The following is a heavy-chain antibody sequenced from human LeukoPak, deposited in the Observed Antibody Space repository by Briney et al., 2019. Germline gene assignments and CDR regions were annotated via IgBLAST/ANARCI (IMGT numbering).Heavy chain of an antibody. CDR1: GFTFDDYG. J-gene: IGHJ6*03. Sequence: GGSLRLSCAASGFTFDDYGMSWVRQAPGQGLEWVSGINCNGGSTGYADSVKGRFTISRDNAKNSLYLQMNSLRAEDTALYYCARVIMVRGVISYYYYYMDVWGKGTTVTVSS. CDR2: INCNGGST. V-gene: IGHV3-20*04. CDR3: ARVIMVRGVISYYYYYMDV. D-gene: IGHD3-10*01.